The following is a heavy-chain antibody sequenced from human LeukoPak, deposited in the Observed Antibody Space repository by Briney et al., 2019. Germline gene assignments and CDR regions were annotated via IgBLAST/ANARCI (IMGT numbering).Heavy chain of an antibody. CDR2: IYTSGST. Sequence: SETLSLTCTVSGGSISSYYWSWIRQPAGKGLEWIGRIYTSGSTNYNPSLKSRVTMSVDTSKNQFSLKLSSVTAADTAVYYCARKSLDFWSGFWFDPWGQGTLVTVSS. V-gene: IGHV4-4*07. D-gene: IGHD3-3*01. J-gene: IGHJ5*02. CDR1: GGSISSYY. CDR3: ARKSLDFWSGFWFDP.